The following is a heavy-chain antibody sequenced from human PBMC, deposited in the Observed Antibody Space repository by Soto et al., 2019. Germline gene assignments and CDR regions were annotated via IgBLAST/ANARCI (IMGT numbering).Heavy chain of an antibody. CDR3: ARVLSYSAAADIDDY. V-gene: IGHV1-8*02. CDR1: GYTFTNYG. D-gene: IGHD6-13*01. CDR2: MNPNSGNT. Sequence: GASVKVSCKASGYTFTNYGINWVRQATGQGLEWMGWMNPNSGNTGYAQKFQCRVTMTRNTSISTAYMELSSLRSEDTAVYYCARVLSYSAAADIDDYWGQGTLVTVSS. J-gene: IGHJ4*02.